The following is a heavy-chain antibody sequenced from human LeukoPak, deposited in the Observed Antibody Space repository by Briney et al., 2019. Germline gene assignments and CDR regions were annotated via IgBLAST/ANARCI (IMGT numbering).Heavy chain of an antibody. V-gene: IGHV3-23*01. Sequence: GGSLRLSCAASGFTFSSYAMSWVRQAPGKGLEWVSAIGGSGGSTYYADSVKGRFTISRDNSKNTLYLQMNSLRAEDTAVYYCARYSSSWYRGSYYYGMDIWGQGTTVTVSS. CDR1: GFTFSSYA. CDR2: IGGSGGST. J-gene: IGHJ6*02. D-gene: IGHD6-13*01. CDR3: ARYSSSWYRGSYYYGMDI.